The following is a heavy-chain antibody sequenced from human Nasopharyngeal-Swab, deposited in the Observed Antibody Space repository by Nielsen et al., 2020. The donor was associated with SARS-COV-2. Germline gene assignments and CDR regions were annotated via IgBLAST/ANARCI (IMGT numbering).Heavy chain of an antibody. J-gene: IGHJ6*02. CDR1: GFTFSSYS. CDR3: AKMTTVTTVWPPGYYYGMDV. D-gene: IGHD4-17*01. V-gene: IGHV3-21*01. Sequence: GESLQISCAASGFTFSSYSMNWVRQAPGKGLEWVSSISSSSSYIYYADSVKGRFTISRDNTKNSLYLQMNSLRAEDTAVYYCAKMTTVTTVWPPGYYYGMDVWGQGTMFTVSS. CDR2: ISSSSSYI.